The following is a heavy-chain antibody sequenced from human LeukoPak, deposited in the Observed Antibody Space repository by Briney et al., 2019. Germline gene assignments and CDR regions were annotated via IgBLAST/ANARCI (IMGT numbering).Heavy chain of an antibody. CDR2: ISAYNVNT. Sequence: ASVKVSCKASGYTFTSYGINWVRQAPGQGLEWMGWISAYNVNTNYAQKLQGRVTMTTDTSTSTAYMELRSLRSDDTAVYYCVRVGAQLWAIDYWGQGTLVTVSS. V-gene: IGHV1-18*04. CDR1: GYTFTSYG. J-gene: IGHJ4*02. CDR3: VRVGAQLWAIDY. D-gene: IGHD5-18*01.